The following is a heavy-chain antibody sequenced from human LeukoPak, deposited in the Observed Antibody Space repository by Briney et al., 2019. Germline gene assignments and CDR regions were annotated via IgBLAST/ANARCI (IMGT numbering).Heavy chain of an antibody. CDR1: GGSISSFY. V-gene: IGHV4-59*01. Sequence: SETLSLTCSVSGGSISSFYWSRIRQPPGKGLEWIGYVYYSGSINYNPSLKSRVTISVDTSKNQVSLKLTSVTAADTAVYYCARYVWGSYPTFEDYWGQGTLVTVSS. CDR2: VYYSGSI. D-gene: IGHD3-16*02. CDR3: ARYVWGSYPTFEDY. J-gene: IGHJ4*02.